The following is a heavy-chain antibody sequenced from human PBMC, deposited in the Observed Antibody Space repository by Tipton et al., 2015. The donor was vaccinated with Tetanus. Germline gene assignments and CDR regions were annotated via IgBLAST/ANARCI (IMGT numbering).Heavy chain of an antibody. CDR1: GASLRGGDYH. CDR2: ISGSGTT. D-gene: IGHD3-10*01. J-gene: IGHJ4*02. CDR3: MRANHEFPKKGPFDS. V-gene: IGHV4-61*08. Sequence: PGLVKPSVTLSLTCTVSGASLRGGDYHWSWIRQPPGKGLEWLAYISGSGTTNSNYYLKSRITMTQDTSRNQFSLKLTSVTAADTAVYYCMRANHEFPKKGPFDSWGQGTLVIVS.